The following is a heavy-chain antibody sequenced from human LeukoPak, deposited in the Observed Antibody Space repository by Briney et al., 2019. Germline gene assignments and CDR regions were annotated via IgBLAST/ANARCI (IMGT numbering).Heavy chain of an antibody. CDR3: ARDGYCSSTSCWAMYYYYGMDV. CDR1: GFTFSSYS. J-gene: IGHJ6*04. CDR2: ISSSSSSYI. Sequence: GGSLRLSCAASGFTFSSYSMSWVRQAPGKGLEWVSSISSSSSSYIYYADSVKGRFTISRDNAKNSLYLQMNSLRAEDTAVYYCARDGYCSSTSCWAMYYYYGMDVWGKGTTVTVSS. D-gene: IGHD2-2*03. V-gene: IGHV3-21*01.